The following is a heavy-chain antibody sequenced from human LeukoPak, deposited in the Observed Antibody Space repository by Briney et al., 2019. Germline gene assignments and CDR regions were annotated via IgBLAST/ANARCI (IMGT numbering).Heavy chain of an antibody. Sequence: ASVKVSCKASGYTFISYDINWVRQATGQGLEWMGWVNPNTGNTGYAQKFQGRVTMTRNTSISTAYMELSSLRSEDTAVYYCARAWVISRLGDAFDIWGQGTMVTVSS. CDR3: ARAWVISRLGDAFDI. J-gene: IGHJ3*02. CDR1: GYTFISYD. V-gene: IGHV1-8*01. D-gene: IGHD7-27*01. CDR2: VNPNTGNT.